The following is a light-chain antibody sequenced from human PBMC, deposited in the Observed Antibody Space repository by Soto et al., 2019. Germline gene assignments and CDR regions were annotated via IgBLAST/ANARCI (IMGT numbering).Light chain of an antibody. J-gene: IGKJ4*01. CDR3: QPSYNTPLT. CDR2: ATS. V-gene: IGKV1-39*01. CDR1: QPINGY. Sequence: DIQMTQSPSSLSASVGVRVTITCRASQPINGYLNWYQQKPGKAPNLLIYATSRLQSRVPSRFGGSESGTGFNPITTSLQPKAFATYYCQPSYNTPLTVAGGT.